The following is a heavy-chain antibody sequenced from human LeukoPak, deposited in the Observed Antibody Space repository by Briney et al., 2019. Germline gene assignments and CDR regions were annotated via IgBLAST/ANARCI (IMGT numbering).Heavy chain of an antibody. CDR3: ARDGGQTHAFDI. CDR1: GFTFSSYA. Sequence: PGGSLRLSCAASGFTFSSYAMSWVRQAPGKGLEWVSAIRGSGDRTHYADSVKGRFTISRDNSKNTLYLQMNSLRAEDTAVYYCARDGGQTHAFDIWGQGTMVTVSS. CDR2: IRGSGDRT. J-gene: IGHJ3*02. V-gene: IGHV3-23*01.